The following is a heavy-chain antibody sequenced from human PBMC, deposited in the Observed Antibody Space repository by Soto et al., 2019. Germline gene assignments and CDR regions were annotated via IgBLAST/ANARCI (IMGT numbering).Heavy chain of an antibody. Sequence: PGGSLRLSCAASGLTFSSYWMSWVRQAPGKGLEWVAVISYDGSNKYYADSVKGRFTISRDNSKNTLYLQMNSLRAEDTAVYYCANSLRRRWLQPDYFDYWGQGTLVTVSS. V-gene: IGHV3-30*18. CDR3: ANSLRRRWLQPDYFDY. CDR2: ISYDGSNK. J-gene: IGHJ4*02. CDR1: GLTFSSYW. D-gene: IGHD5-12*01.